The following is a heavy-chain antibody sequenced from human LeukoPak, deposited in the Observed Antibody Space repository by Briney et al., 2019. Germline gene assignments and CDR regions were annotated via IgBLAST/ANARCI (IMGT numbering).Heavy chain of an antibody. CDR1: GFTFSNAW. CDR2: IKSKTDGGTT. J-gene: IGHJ3*02. D-gene: IGHD1-26*01. Sequence: GGSLRLSCAASGFTFSNAWMGWVRQAPRKGLEWVGRIKSKTDGGTTDYAAPVKGRFTISRDESKNTMYLQMNSLKTEDTAVYYCTTSYRGDFAFDIWGQGTMVTVSS. V-gene: IGHV3-15*01. CDR3: TTSYRGDFAFDI.